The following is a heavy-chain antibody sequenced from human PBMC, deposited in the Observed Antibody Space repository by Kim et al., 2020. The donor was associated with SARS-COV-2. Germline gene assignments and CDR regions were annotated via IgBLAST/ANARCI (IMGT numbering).Heavy chain of an antibody. V-gene: IGHV3-33*01. CDR3: ARESKNWFDP. CDR2: NK. Sequence: NKNYAEPVKGRVTISRDNSKNTLYLQMNSLRAEDTAVYYCARESKNWFDPWGQGTLVTVSS. J-gene: IGHJ5*02.